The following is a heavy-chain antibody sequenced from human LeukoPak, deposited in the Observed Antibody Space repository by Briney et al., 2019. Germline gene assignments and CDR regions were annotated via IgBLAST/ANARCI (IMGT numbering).Heavy chain of an antibody. V-gene: IGHV1-18*01. Sequence: VKGSCKGSWFTLYRHGISWGGQSPGQRVEGVGGGSAYNGNTNYAQKLQGRVTMTTDTSMSTAYMELRSLRSDDTAVYYCARDRPRIAAPPSTFDYWGQGTLVTVSS. CDR2: GSAYNGNT. D-gene: IGHD6-13*01. J-gene: IGHJ4*02. CDR3: ARDRPRIAAPPSTFDY. CDR1: WFTLYRHG.